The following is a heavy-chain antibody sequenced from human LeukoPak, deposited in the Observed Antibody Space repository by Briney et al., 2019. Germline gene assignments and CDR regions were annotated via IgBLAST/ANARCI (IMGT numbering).Heavy chain of an antibody. J-gene: IGHJ4*02. CDR1: GFTFSSYA. D-gene: IGHD3-22*01. Sequence: GRSLRLSCAASGFTFSSYAMSRVRQAPGKGLEWVSAISASGGSTYYADSVKGRFTISRDNSKNTLYLQMNSLRAEDTAVYYCAKDESSGSPYYFDYWGQGTLVTVSS. V-gene: IGHV3-23*01. CDR2: ISASGGST. CDR3: AKDESSGSPYYFDY.